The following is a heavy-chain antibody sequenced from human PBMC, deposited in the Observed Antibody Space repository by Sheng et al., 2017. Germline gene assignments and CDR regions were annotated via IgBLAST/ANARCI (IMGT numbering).Heavy chain of an antibody. D-gene: IGHD1-26*01. V-gene: IGHV4-30-2*01. Sequence: QLQLQESGSGLVKPSQTLSLTCAVSGGSISSGGYSWSWIRQPPGKGLEWIGYIYYGGSTYYNPSLKSRVTISLDRSKNQFSLELRYVAAADTAVYYCARGGDGSFPLDYWGQGTLVTVSS. CDR2: IYYGGST. CDR1: GGSISSGGYS. J-gene: IGHJ4*02. CDR3: ARGGDGSFPLDY.